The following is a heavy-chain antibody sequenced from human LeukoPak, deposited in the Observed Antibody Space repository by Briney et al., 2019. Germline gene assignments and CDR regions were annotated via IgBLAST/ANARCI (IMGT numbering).Heavy chain of an antibody. Sequence: GGSLRLSCAASGFIFMNYWMHWVRQAPGKGLEWLSRINSDGSVTDYADSVKGRFTISKDNAKDTLYLQMDGLSAGDTAVYYCVRGGQYYFSSYDHWGQGTLVTVSS. V-gene: IGHV3-74*01. J-gene: IGHJ4*02. CDR1: GFIFMNYW. CDR3: VRGGQYYFSSYDH. CDR2: INSDGSVT. D-gene: IGHD3-10*01.